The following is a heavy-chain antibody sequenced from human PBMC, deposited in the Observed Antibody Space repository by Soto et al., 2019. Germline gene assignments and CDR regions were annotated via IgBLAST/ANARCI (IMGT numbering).Heavy chain of an antibody. Sequence: GGSLRLSCAAPGFTFTTYSMNWVRQAPGKGLEWVSSISSSGNYMYYADSVKGRFTISRDNAKNSLWLQMNSLRVEDTALYYCVGLYGLGWGQGTMVTVSS. CDR1: GFTFTTYS. J-gene: IGHJ4*02. V-gene: IGHV3-21*01. CDR3: VGLYGLG. D-gene: IGHD3-3*01. CDR2: ISSSGNYM.